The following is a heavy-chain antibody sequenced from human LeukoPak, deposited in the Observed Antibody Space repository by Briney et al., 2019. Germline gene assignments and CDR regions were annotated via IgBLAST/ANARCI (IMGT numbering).Heavy chain of an antibody. CDR2: ISSSSRYI. J-gene: IGHJ6*03. D-gene: IGHD3-22*01. V-gene: IGHV3-21*01. CDR1: GFTFSSYS. Sequence: PGGSLRLSCAASGFTFSSYSMNWVRQAPGKGLEWVSSISSSSRYIYYADSVKGRFTISRDNAKNSLYLQINSLRAEDTAVYYCAREQPTPPDSSGLPLYYMDIWGKGTTVTVSS. CDR3: AREQPTPPDSSGLPLYYMDI.